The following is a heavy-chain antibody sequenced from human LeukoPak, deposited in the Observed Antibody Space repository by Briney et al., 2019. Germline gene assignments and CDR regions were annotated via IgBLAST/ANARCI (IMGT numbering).Heavy chain of an antibody. D-gene: IGHD3-16*01. V-gene: IGHV4-61*01. Sequence: SETLSLTCTVSGGSISSSSYYWGWIRQPPGKELEWIGYIYNSGNTNYNPSLKSRVTMSVDTSKNQFSLKLSSVTAADTAVYYCARDRYALTFDYWGQGTLVTVSS. CDR3: ARDRYALTFDY. J-gene: IGHJ4*02. CDR1: GGSISSSSYY. CDR2: IYNSGNT.